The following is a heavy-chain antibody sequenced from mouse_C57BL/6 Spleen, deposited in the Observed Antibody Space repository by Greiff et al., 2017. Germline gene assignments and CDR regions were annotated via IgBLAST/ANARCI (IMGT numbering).Heavy chain of an antibody. J-gene: IGHJ4*01. CDR3: ASYYCGSSDYAMDY. CDR2: ISSGSSTI. CDR1: GFTFSDYG. V-gene: IGHV5-17*01. Sequence: EVKLMESGGGLVKPGGSLKLSCAASGFTFSDYGMHWVRQAPEKGLEWVAYISSGSSTIYYADTVKGSFTISRDNAKNTLFLQMTSLRSEDTAMYYCASYYCGSSDYAMDYWGKGTSVTVSS. D-gene: IGHD1-1*01.